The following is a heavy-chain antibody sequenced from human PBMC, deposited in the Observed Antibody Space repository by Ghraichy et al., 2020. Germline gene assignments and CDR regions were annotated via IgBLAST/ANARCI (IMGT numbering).Heavy chain of an antibody. CDR2: IYYSGST. D-gene: IGHD3-3*01. Sequence: SETLSLTCTVSGGSISSYYWSWIRQPPGKGLEWIGYIYYSGSTNYNPSLKSRVTISVDTSKNQFSLKLSSVTAADTAVYYCARGPPVRRITIFGVVKTYFDYWGQGTLVTVSS. CDR3: ARGPPVRRITIFGVVKTYFDY. J-gene: IGHJ4*02. V-gene: IGHV4-59*01. CDR1: GGSISSYY.